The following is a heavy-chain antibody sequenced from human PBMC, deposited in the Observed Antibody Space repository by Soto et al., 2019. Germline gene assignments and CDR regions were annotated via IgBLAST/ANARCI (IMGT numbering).Heavy chain of an antibody. CDR3: ARDPHEYWTSYWFDP. CDR1: GYNFNIYG. D-gene: IGHD3-3*01. Sequence: ASVNVSCKASGYNFNIYGINWVRQAPGQGLELMGWISAYDGKTTYAEKFQGRVTMTTXXXXXXAXMXLXXXXSDXTAVYYCARDPHEYWTSYWFDPWGQGTLVTVSS. V-gene: IGHV1-18*01. J-gene: IGHJ5*02. CDR2: ISAYDGKT.